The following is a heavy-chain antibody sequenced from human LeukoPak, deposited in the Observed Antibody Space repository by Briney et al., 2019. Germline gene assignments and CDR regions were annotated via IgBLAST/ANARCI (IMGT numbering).Heavy chain of an antibody. CDR3: ARDFLRGAFDI. CDR1: GDSISSSKEY. Sequence: SETLSLTCTVSGDSISSSKEYWGWVRQPPGKGLEWIGNIYYSGSTYYNPSLKSRVTISLDTSKNHFSLKLSSVTAADTAVYYCARDFLRGAFDIWGQGTMVTVSS. V-gene: IGHV4-39*02. CDR2: IYYSGST. J-gene: IGHJ3*02. D-gene: IGHD2/OR15-2a*01.